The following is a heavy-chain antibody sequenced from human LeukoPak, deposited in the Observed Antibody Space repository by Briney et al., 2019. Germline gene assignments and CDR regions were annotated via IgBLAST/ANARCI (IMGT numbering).Heavy chain of an antibody. J-gene: IGHJ5*02. V-gene: IGHV4-59*01. D-gene: IGHD2-15*01. CDR1: GGSIGSNY. CDR3: ARGVVAARFWFDP. Sequence: KPSETLSLTCTVSGGSIGSNYWSWVRQPPGKRLEWVAYTNYRGSTNYNPSLKSRVTISLDPSNNQLSLKLSSVTAADTAVYYCARGVVAARFWFDPWGQGTLVTVSS. CDR2: TNYRGST.